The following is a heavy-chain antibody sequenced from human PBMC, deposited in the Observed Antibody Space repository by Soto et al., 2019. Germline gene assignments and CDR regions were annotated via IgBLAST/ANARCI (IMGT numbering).Heavy chain of an antibody. J-gene: IGHJ3*01. V-gene: IGHV4-59*01. CDR1: SGSIINYX. Sequence: QVQLQESGPGLVKPSETLSLTCTVSSGSIINYXXXXXRQPPGKGLEWIGFIYYSGSTNYNSFLKSRVTMSVDMSRQQLSLKLNSVTAADTAVYYCASRLTLATTTGDAFDLWGQGTMVTVSS. D-gene: IGHD4-17*01. CDR2: IYYSGST. CDR3: ASRLTLATTTGDAFDL.